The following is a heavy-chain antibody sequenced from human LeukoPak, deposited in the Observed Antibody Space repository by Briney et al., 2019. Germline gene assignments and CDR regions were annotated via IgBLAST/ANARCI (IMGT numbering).Heavy chain of an antibody. D-gene: IGHD5-18*01. Sequence: GGSLRLSCAASGFTFSSYAMHWVRQAPGKGLEWVAVISYDGSNKYYADPVKGRFTISRDNSKDTLYLQMNSLRAEDTAVYYCAGYPPDTAMVKDYYYGMDVWGQGTTVTVSS. CDR2: ISYDGSNK. J-gene: IGHJ6*02. V-gene: IGHV3-30-3*01. CDR3: AGYPPDTAMVKDYYYGMDV. CDR1: GFTFSSYA.